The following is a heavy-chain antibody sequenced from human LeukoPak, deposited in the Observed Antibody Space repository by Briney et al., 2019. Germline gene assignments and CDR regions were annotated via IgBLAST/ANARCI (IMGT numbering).Heavy chain of an antibody. CDR2: INHSGST. CDR3: ARVGDSSGYYLDDAFDI. V-gene: IGHV4-34*01. Sequence: SETLSLTCAVYGGSFSGYYWSWIRQPPGKGLEWIGEINHSGSTNYNPSLKSRVTMSVDTSKNQFSLKLSSVTAADTAVYYCARVGDSSGYYLDDAFDIWGQGTMVTVSS. CDR1: GGSFSGYY. J-gene: IGHJ3*02. D-gene: IGHD3-22*01.